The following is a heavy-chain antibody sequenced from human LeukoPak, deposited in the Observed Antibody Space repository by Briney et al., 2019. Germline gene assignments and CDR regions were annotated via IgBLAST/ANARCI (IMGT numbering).Heavy chain of an antibody. CDR2: IYTSGST. CDR1: GGSISSYY. V-gene: IGHV4-4*07. Sequence: SETLSLTCTVSGGSISSYYWSWIRQPAGKGLEWIGRIYTSGSTNYNPSLKSRVTMSVDTSKNQFSLKLSSVTAADTAVYYCARDLYDYVWGSYRSPDAFDIWGQGTMVTVSS. D-gene: IGHD3-16*02. J-gene: IGHJ3*02. CDR3: ARDLYDYVWGSYRSPDAFDI.